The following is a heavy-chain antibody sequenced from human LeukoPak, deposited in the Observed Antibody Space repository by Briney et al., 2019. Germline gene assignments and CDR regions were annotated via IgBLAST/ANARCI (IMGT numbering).Heavy chain of an antibody. J-gene: IGHJ4*02. CDR2: VYSGGST. V-gene: IGHV4-39*01. Sequence: SETLSLTCTVSGGSISSSSYYWGWIRQPPGKGLEWIGSVYSGGSTYYKPSLKSRVTISVDTSKNQFSLKPSSVTAADTAVYYCARNADAAVASVKFDYWGQGTLVTVSS. D-gene: IGHD6-19*01. CDR1: GGSISSSSYY. CDR3: ARNADAAVASVKFDY.